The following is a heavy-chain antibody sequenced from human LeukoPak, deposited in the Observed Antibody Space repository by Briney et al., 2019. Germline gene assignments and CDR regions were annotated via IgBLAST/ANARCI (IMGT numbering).Heavy chain of an antibody. V-gene: IGHV3-30*03. CDR1: GFTSSGYG. J-gene: IGHJ4*02. CDR2: ISDDGSNK. CDR3: ATEWSAGF. D-gene: IGHD3-3*01. Sequence: GRSLRLSCAASGFTSSGYGMHWVRQAPGKGLEWVALISDDGSNKYYADSLKGRFTISRGNSKNTLYLQMNSLRAEDTAVYYCATEWSAGFWGQGTLVTVSS.